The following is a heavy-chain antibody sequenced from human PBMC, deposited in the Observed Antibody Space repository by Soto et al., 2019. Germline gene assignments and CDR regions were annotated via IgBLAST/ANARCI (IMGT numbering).Heavy chain of an antibody. CDR1: GFTFSSYA. CDR3: AKSSSSGHDY. D-gene: IGHD6-6*01. V-gene: IGHV3-23*01. CDR2: ISGSGGST. Sequence: EVQLLESGGGLVQPGGSLRLSCAASGFTFSSYAMSWVRQAPGKGLEWVSAISGSGGSTYYADSVKGRFTLSRDNSKNTLHLKMNSMRAEDTAVYYCAKSSSSGHDYWGQGSLVTASS. J-gene: IGHJ4*02.